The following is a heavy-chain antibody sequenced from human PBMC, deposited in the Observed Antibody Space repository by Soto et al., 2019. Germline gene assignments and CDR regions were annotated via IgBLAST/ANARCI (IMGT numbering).Heavy chain of an antibody. J-gene: IGHJ4*02. CDR3: AKYIGILYYHPMDY. Sequence: QVQLVESGGGVVQPGRSLRLSCAASGFTFSSYGMHWVRQAPGKGLEWVAVISYDGSNKYYADSVKGRFTISRDNSKNTLYRQMNSLRAEDTAVYYCAKYIGILYYHPMDYWGQGTLVTVSS. D-gene: IGHD2-15*01. CDR1: GFTFSSYG. CDR2: ISYDGSNK. V-gene: IGHV3-30*18.